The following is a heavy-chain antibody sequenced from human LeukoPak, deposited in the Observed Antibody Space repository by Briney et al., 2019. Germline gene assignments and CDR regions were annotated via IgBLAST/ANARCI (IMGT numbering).Heavy chain of an antibody. CDR3: ARARITIFGVVRNWFDP. D-gene: IGHD3-3*01. CDR2: INPNSGST. Sequence: GASVKVSCKASGYTFTGYYMHWVRQAPGQGLEWMGWINPNSGSTNYAQKFQGRVTMTRDTSISTAYMELSRLRSDDTAVYYCARARITIFGVVRNWFDPWGQGTLLTVPS. V-gene: IGHV1-2*02. CDR1: GYTFTGYY. J-gene: IGHJ5*02.